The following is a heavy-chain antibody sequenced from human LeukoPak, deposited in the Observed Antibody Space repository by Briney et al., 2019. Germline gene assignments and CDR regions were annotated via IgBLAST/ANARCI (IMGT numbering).Heavy chain of an antibody. CDR3: ARVSYRRYCSGGSCYHNWFDP. D-gene: IGHD2-15*01. CDR2: IYHSGST. CDR1: GYSISSGYY. V-gene: IGHV4-38-2*01. J-gene: IGHJ5*02. Sequence: SETLSLTCAVSGYSISSGYYWGWIRPPPGKGLEWIGSIYHSGSTYYNPSLKSRVTISVDTSKNQFSLKLSSVTAADTAVYYWARVSYRRYCSGGSCYHNWFDPWGQGTLVTVSS.